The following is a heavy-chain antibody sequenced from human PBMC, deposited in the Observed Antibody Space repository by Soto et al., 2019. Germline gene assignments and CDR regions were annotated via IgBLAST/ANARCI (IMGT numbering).Heavy chain of an antibody. D-gene: IGHD3-3*01. CDR1: GYTFTSYD. J-gene: IGHJ6*02. Sequence: QVQLVQSGAEVKKPGASVKVSCKASGYTFTSYDINWVRQATGQGLEWMGWMNPNSGNTGYAQKFQGRVTMTSNTSISTAYMELSSLRSEDTAFYYCARGPYDFWSGYYPYYYYGMGVWGQGTTVTVSS. V-gene: IGHV1-8*01. CDR3: ARGPYDFWSGYYPYYYYGMGV. CDR2: MNPNSGNT.